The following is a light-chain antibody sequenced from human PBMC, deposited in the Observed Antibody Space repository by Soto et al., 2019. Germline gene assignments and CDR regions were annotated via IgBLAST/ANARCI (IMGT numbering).Light chain of an antibody. J-gene: IGLJ1*01. CDR1: SSTVGGFNV. CDR2: EGI. CDR3: CSYVGATTYV. Sequence: QSVLTQPASVSGSPGQSITISCTGTSSTVGGFNVVSWYQQHPGKAPKVIIYEGIKRPSGISNRFSGSNSGSSASLTISGLQAEDEADYYCCSYVGATTYVFGIGTKVTVL. V-gene: IGLV2-23*01.